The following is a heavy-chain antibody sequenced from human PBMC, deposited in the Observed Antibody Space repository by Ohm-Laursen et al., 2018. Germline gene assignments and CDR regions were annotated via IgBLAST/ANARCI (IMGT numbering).Heavy chain of an antibody. CDR2: ISLSGGST. D-gene: IGHD3-22*01. V-gene: IGHV3-23*01. Sequence: SLRLSCAASGFTFGSYAMSWVRQAPGEGLAWVSTISLSGGSTYYADFVKGRFTISRDNSKNTLSLQMNSLRVEDTAVYYCAKGFYYDGSGYYSPYYYGMDVWGQGTTVTVSS. CDR1: GFTFGSYA. CDR3: AKGFYYDGSGYYSPYYYGMDV. J-gene: IGHJ6*02.